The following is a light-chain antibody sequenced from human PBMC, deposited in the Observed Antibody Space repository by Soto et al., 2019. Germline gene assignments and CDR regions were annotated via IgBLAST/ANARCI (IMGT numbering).Light chain of an antibody. CDR1: ESLFGF. CDR3: QSYNDWPFA. V-gene: IGKV3-15*01. CDR2: GVS. J-gene: IGKJ2*01. Sequence: EIVMTQSPATLSVSPGERVTLSCRASESLFGFLAWYQHKPGQAPRLLIYGVSTKATGLPARFSGSGSATDFTLTITSLQSDDSAVYYCQSYNDWPFAFGQGTKLEI.